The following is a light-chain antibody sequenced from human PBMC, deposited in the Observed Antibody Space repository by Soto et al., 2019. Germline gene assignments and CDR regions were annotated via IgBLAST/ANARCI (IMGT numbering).Light chain of an antibody. CDR2: AAS. CDR1: QSISSY. V-gene: IGKV1-39*01. Sequence: DIQMTQSPSSLSASVGDRVTITCRASQSISSYLNWYQQKRGKAPKLLIYAASSLQSGVPSRFSGSGSGTDFTLTISSLQPEDFATYYCQQSYTTFGQGTKLEIK. CDR3: QQSYTT. J-gene: IGKJ2*01.